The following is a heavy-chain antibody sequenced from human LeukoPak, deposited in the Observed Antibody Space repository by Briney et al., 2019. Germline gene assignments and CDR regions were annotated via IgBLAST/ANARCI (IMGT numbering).Heavy chain of an antibody. CDR1: GFTFSSYS. Sequence: GSLRLSCAASGFTFSSYSMNWVRQAPGKGLEWVSYISSGSSTIYYADSVKGRFTISRDNAENSLYLQMNSLRAEDTAVYYCARKYGYFDSWGQGTLVTVSS. CDR2: ISSGSSTI. V-gene: IGHV3-48*01. J-gene: IGHJ4*02. CDR3: ARKYGYFDS. D-gene: IGHD2/OR15-2a*01.